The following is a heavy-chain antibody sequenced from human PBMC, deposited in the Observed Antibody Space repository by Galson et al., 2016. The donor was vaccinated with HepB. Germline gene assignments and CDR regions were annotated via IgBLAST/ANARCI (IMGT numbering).Heavy chain of an antibody. Sequence: SLRLSCAASGFTLSAYSMDWVRQAPGKGLEWVSSFSSFSNDEYYADSVRGRFTISRDNAKNSLYLQMNSLRAADTAVYYCAREGIPVEHSPTPYYMDVWGQGTTVTVS. CDR3: AREGIPVEHSPTPYYMDV. J-gene: IGHJ6*03. CDR2: FSSFSNDE. D-gene: IGHD2-2*01. CDR1: GFTLSAYS. V-gene: IGHV3-21*01.